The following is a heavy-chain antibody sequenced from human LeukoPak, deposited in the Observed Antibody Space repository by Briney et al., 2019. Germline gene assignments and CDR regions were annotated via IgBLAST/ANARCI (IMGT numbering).Heavy chain of an antibody. CDR1: GHTFTGYY. CDR2: INPNSGGT. Sequence: ASVKVSCKASGHTFTGYYMHWMRQAPGQGLEWMGWINPNSGGTNYAQKFQGWVTMTRDTSISTAYMELSRLRSDDTAVYYCARDVVGRGYCSGGTCFPDYYGMDVLGQGTAVTVSS. V-gene: IGHV1-2*04. CDR3: ARDVVGRGYCSGGTCFPDYYGMDV. J-gene: IGHJ6*02. D-gene: IGHD2-15*01.